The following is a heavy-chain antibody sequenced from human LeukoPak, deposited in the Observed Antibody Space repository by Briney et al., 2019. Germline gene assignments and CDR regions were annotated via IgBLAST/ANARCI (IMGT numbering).Heavy chain of an antibody. CDR2: VYYSGST. D-gene: IGHD3-22*01. CDR1: GGSVSTIDYY. V-gene: IGHV4-39*07. Sequence: PSETLSLTCTVSGGSVSTIDYYWGWIRQPPGKGLEWIGSVYYSGSTYYNAPLKSRVTISVDTSKNQFSLKLSSVTAADTAVYYCARDDIYYDSVGYAFDIWGQGTMVTVSS. CDR3: ARDDIYYDSVGYAFDI. J-gene: IGHJ3*02.